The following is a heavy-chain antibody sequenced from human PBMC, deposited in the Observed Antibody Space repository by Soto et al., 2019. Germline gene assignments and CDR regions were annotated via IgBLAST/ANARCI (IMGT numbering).Heavy chain of an antibody. Sequence: QVQFVESGGALVQPGRSLRLSCAASGLTFSSGIMHWVRQTPGKGLEWIALITRDGTGHTFTDSLKGRFTISRDNSKDTLYLEMNSLTVEDTGVYYCAREEESSGRAGTFLYWGQGTLVTVS. CDR2: ITRDGTGH. J-gene: IGHJ1*01. CDR1: GLTFSSGI. D-gene: IGHD3-22*01. CDR3: AREEESSGRAGTFLY. V-gene: IGHV3-30-3*01.